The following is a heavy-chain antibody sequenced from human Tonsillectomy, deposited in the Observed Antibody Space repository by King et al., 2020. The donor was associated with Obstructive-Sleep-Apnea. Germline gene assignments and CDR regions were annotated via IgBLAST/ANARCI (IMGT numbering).Heavy chain of an antibody. D-gene: IGHD3-10*01. CDR2: IKQDGSEK. CDR3: ARESWSLLWFGELGY. V-gene: IGHV3-7*01. CDR1: GFTFSSYW. J-gene: IGHJ4*02. Sequence: VQLVESGGGLVQPGGSLRLSCAASGFTFSSYWMSWVRQAPGKGLEWVANIKQDGSEKYYVDSVKGRFTISRDNAKNSLYLQMNSLRAEDTAVYYCARESWSLLWFGELGYWGQGTLVTVSS.